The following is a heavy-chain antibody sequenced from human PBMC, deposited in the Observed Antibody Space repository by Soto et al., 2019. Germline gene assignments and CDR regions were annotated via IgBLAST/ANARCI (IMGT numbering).Heavy chain of an antibody. CDR2: ISWNSYSI. J-gene: IGHJ4*02. V-gene: IGHV3-9*01. CDR1: GFTFDDYA. CDR3: AKDGGITMVRGVITKSSGFDY. D-gene: IGHD3-10*01. Sequence: EVQLVESGGGLVQPGRSLRLSCAASGFTFDDYAMHWVRQAPGKGLEWVSGISWNSYSIGYADSVKGRFTISRDNDKNSLYLQMNSLRAEDTALYYCAKDGGITMVRGVITKSSGFDYWGQGTLVTVSS.